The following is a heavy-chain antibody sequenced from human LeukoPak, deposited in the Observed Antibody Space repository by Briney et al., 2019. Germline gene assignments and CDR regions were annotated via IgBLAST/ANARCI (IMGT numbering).Heavy chain of an antibody. D-gene: IGHD4-17*01. J-gene: IGHJ6*02. CDR3: ARDGLGYGDYRYFYGMDV. CDR1: GFSFSSYS. V-gene: IGHV3-48*01. CDR2: IRSSGGTT. Sequence: GGSLRLSCAASGFSFSSYSMKWVRQASGKGLEWVSYIRSSGGTTHYADSVKGRFTISRDNAKNSLYLQMNSLRAEDTAVYYCARDGLGYGDYRYFYGMDVWGQGTTVTVSS.